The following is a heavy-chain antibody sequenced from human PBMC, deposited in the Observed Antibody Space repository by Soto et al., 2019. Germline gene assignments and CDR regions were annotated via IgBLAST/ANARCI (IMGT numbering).Heavy chain of an antibody. D-gene: IGHD6-19*01. CDR2: ISYDGSNK. CDR3: AKARSGWYHDY. CDR1: GFTFSSYG. V-gene: IGHV3-30*18. Sequence: QVQLVESGGGVVQPGRSLRLSCAASGFTFSSYGMHWVRQAPGKGLEWVAVISYDGSNKYYADSVKGRFTISRDNSKNTLDLQMNSRRAEDRAVYYCAKARSGWYHDYWGQGTLVTVSS. J-gene: IGHJ4*02.